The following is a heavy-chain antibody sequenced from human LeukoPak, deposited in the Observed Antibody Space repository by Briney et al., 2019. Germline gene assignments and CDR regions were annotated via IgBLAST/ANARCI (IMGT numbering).Heavy chain of an antibody. CDR3: ARSVLGYSYGLHIDY. Sequence: SETLTLTCAVSGGSISSYYWSWIRQSPGEGLEWIGYIHYRGSTNYNPSLKSRVTISVDTSKNQFSLKLSSLTAADTAVYYCARSVLGYSYGLHIDYWGQGTLVTVSS. D-gene: IGHD5-18*01. J-gene: IGHJ4*02. CDR2: IHYRGST. CDR1: GGSISSYY. V-gene: IGHV4-59*01.